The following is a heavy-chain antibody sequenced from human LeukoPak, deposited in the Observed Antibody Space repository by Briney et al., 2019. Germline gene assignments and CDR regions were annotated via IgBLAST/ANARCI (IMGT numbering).Heavy chain of an antibody. CDR1: GDSISSGDYY. CDR2: VYHSGTT. D-gene: IGHD3-10*01. Sequence: SQTLSLTCTVSGDSISSGDYYWSWIRLPPGRGLEWIGYVYHSGTTYYNPSLRSRVTISVDTSKNQFSLKLSSVTAADTAVYYCARPGALRGVMRIDYWGQGTLVTVSS. V-gene: IGHV4-30-2*03. CDR3: ARPGALRGVMRIDY. J-gene: IGHJ4*02.